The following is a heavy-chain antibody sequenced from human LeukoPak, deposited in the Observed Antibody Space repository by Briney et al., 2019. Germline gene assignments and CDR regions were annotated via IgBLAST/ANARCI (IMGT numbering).Heavy chain of an antibody. CDR1: GFTFDDYA. D-gene: IGHD6-19*01. Sequence: GGSLRLSCAASGFTFDDYAMHWDRQAPGKGLEWVSGISWNSGSIGYADSVKGRFTISRDNAKNSLYLQMNSLRAEDTALYYCAKDNRRHYTSGPNPDSLHWGQGALVTVSS. J-gene: IGHJ4*02. CDR3: AKDNRRHYTSGPNPDSLH. CDR2: ISWNSGSI. V-gene: IGHV3-9*01.